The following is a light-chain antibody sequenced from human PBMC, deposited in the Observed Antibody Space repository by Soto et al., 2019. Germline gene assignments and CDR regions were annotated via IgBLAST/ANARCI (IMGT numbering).Light chain of an antibody. J-gene: IGKJ2*01. CDR1: QGVGTN. Sequence: EIVMTQSPGTLSVSPGERATLSCRASQGVGTNLAWYQQRPGQAPRLLIYAASTRATGIPARFSGRGSGTEFTLIISSLQSEDFALYFCQQYNNWPLYSFGQGTKLEIK. CDR3: QQYNNWPLYS. CDR2: AAS. V-gene: IGKV3-15*01.